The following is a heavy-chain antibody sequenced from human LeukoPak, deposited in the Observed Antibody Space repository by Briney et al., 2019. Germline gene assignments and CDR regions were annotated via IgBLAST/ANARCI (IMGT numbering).Heavy chain of an antibody. Sequence: SETLSLTCTVSGGSISSSSYYWGWIRQPPGKGLEWIGSIYYSGSAYYNPSLKSRVAISVDTSKNQFSLKLSSVTAADTAVYYCARTPTSSTAPWFDPWGQGTLVTVSS. CDR3: ARTPTSSTAPWFDP. D-gene: IGHD2-2*01. V-gene: IGHV4-39*07. J-gene: IGHJ5*02. CDR1: GGSISSSSYY. CDR2: IYYSGSA.